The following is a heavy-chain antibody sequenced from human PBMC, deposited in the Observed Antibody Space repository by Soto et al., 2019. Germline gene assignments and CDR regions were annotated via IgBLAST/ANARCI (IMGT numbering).Heavy chain of an antibody. D-gene: IGHD6-13*01. CDR3: AIPLIAAAGTSPGY. V-gene: IGHV3-74*01. Sequence: GGSLRLSCAASGFTFSSYWIHWVRQAPGKGLVWVSRINSDGSSTSYADSVKGRFTISRDNAKNTLYLQMNSLRAEDTAVYYCAIPLIAAAGTSPGYWGQGTLVTVSS. CDR1: GFTFSSYW. CDR2: INSDGSST. J-gene: IGHJ4*02.